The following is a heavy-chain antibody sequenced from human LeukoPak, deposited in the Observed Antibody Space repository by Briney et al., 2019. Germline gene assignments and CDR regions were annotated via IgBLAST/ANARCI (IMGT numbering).Heavy chain of an antibody. CDR3: ANGAYCSSTSCYAGDYFDY. J-gene: IGHJ4*02. V-gene: IGHV3-23*01. CDR2: ISGSGGST. CDR1: GFTFSSYA. Sequence: QPGGSLRLSCAASGFTFSSYAMSWVRQAPGKGLEWVSAISGSGGSTYYADSVKGRFSISRDNSKNTLYLQMNSLRDEDTAVYYCANGAYCSSTSCYAGDYFDYWGQRTLVTVSS. D-gene: IGHD2-2*01.